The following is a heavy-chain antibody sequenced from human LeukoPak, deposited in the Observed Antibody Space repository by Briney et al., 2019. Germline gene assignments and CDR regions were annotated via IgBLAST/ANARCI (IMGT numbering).Heavy chain of an antibody. D-gene: IGHD3-16*01. J-gene: IGHJ5*02. V-gene: IGHV4-59*01. CDR1: GGSISSYY. Sequence: PSETLSLTCTVSGGSISSYYWSWIRQPPGKGLEWIGYIYYSGSTNYNPSLKSRVTISVDTSKNQFSLKLSSVTAADTAVYYCARDLGGAAGLSNWFDPWGQGTLVTVSS. CDR2: IYYSGST. CDR3: ARDLGGAAGLSNWFDP.